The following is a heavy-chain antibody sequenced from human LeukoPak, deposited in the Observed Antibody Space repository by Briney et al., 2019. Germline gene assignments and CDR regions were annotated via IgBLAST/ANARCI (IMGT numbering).Heavy chain of an antibody. V-gene: IGHV3-15*01. CDR1: GFTFSNAW. CDR3: TTDGILGYCSSTSCRQDAFDI. Sequence: GGSLRLSCAASGFTFSNAWMSWVRQAPGKGLEWVGRIKSKTDGGTTDYAAPVKGRFTISRDDSKNTLYLQMNSLKTEDTAVYYCTTDGILGYCSSTSCRQDAFDIWGQGTMVTVSS. D-gene: IGHD2-2*01. CDR2: IKSKTDGGTT. J-gene: IGHJ3*02.